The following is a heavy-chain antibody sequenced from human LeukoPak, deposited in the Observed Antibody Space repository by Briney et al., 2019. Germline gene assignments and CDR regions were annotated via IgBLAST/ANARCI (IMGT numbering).Heavy chain of an antibody. D-gene: IGHD2-8*01. J-gene: IGHJ5*02. Sequence: SETLSLTCTVSGGSISSYYWSWIRQPPGKGLEWIGYIYYSGSTSYNPSLKSRVTISVDTSKNQFSLKLSSVTAADTAVYYCARSRMVYAIEGVGWFDPWGQGTLVTVSS. CDR2: IYYSGST. CDR1: GGSISSYY. CDR3: ARSRMVYAIEGVGWFDP. V-gene: IGHV4-59*01.